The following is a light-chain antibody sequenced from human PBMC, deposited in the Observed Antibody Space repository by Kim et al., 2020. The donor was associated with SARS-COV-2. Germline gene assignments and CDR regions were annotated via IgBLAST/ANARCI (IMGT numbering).Light chain of an antibody. CDR3: TSYTSRNSWV. Sequence: QSALTQPASVSGSPGQSITISCTGTSSDVGGYDCVSWYQQHPGKAPKVMIYDVSDRPSGVSNRFSGSKSGNTASLTISGLQAEDEAHYYCTSYTSRNSWVFGGGTQLTVL. CDR1: SSDVGGYDC. V-gene: IGLV2-14*03. J-gene: IGLJ3*02. CDR2: DVS.